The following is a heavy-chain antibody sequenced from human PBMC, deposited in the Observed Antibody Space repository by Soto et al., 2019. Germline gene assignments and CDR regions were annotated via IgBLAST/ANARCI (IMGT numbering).Heavy chain of an antibody. J-gene: IGHJ6*02. CDR1: GFTFSSYS. Sequence: GGSLRLSCAASGFTFSSYSMNRVRQAPGKGLEWVSSISSSSSYIYYADSVKGRFTISRDNAKNSLYLQMNSLRAEDTAVYYCARDIVVVTAYYYGMDVWGQGTTVTVSS. CDR3: ARDIVVVTAYYYGMDV. V-gene: IGHV3-21*01. CDR2: ISSSSSYI. D-gene: IGHD2-2*01.